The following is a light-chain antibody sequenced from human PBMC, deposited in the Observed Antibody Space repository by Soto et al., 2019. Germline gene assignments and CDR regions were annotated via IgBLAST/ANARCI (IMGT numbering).Light chain of an antibody. CDR2: GVT. J-gene: IGLJ1*01. CDR3: RSYTSASTLLYL. CDR1: SSDVGGYNY. Sequence: QSALTQPASVSGSPGQSITISFTGTSSDVGGYNYVSWYQQHPGIAPKLLIYGVTNRPSGVSPRFSGSKSDNTASLTIAGLQAENESEYHRRSYTSASTLLYLYGTGTKPTVL. V-gene: IGLV2-14*01.